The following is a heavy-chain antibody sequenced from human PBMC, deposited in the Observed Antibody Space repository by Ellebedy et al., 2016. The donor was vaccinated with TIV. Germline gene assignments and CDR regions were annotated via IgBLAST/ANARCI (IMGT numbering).Heavy chain of an antibody. D-gene: IGHD4-17*01. J-gene: IGHJ1*01. CDR2: ISSSSSYI. V-gene: IGHV3-21*01. CDR1: GFTFSSYS. CDR3: ARDKGDYGDYEH. Sequence: GESLKISCAASGFTFSSYSMNWVRQAPGKGLEWVSSISSSSSYIYYADSVKGRFTISRDNAKNSLYLQMNSLRAEDTAVYYCARDKGDYGDYEHWGQGTLVTVSS.